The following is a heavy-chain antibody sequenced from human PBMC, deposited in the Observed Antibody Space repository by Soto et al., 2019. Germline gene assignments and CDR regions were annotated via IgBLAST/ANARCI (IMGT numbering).Heavy chain of an antibody. CDR2: INAGNGNT. CDR1: GYTFTSYA. D-gene: IGHD6-6*01. CDR3: ARARRAARQSVSWFDP. J-gene: IGHJ5*02. Sequence: ASVKVSCKASGYTFTSYAMHWVRQAPGQRLEWMGWINAGNGNTKYSQKFQGRVTITRDTSASTAYMELSSLRSEDTAVYYCARARRAARQSVSWFDPWGQGTLLTVSS. V-gene: IGHV1-3*01.